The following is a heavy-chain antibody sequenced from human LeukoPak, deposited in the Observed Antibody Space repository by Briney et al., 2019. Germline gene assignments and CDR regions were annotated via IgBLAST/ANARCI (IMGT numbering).Heavy chain of an antibody. CDR2: INHDGRHT. D-gene: IGHD2/OR15-2a*01. CDR3: AKYLSRAFDC. V-gene: IGHV3-7*01. Sequence: GGSLRLSCVASGVNFNNNWMAWVRQAPGKGPELVAHINHDGRHTGYVDSVKGRFTISRDNAKSSLYLQLNSLRAEDTAMYYCAKYLSRAFDCWGQGSLITVSS. CDR1: GVNFNNNW. J-gene: IGHJ4*02.